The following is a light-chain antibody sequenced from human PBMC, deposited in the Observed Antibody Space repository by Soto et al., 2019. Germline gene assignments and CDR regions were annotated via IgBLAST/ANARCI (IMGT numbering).Light chain of an antibody. CDR3: QQRSNWLRT. J-gene: IGKJ5*01. CDR1: QSAGNF. V-gene: IGKV3D-15*01. CDR2: YIS. Sequence: EIVMTQSPATLSVSPGETASLSCRASQSAGNFLAWYQQTPGQAPRLLIYYISTRATGIPARFSGSGSGTEFTLTINSLQSEAFAVYYCQQRSNWLRTFGQGTRLEI.